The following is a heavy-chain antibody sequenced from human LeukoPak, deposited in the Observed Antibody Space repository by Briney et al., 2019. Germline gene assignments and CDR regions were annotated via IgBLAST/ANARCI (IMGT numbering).Heavy chain of an antibody. CDR2: ISWNSGSI. CDR3: AKVDMRLGYCSN. Sequence: GGSLRLSYAASGFTFSSYWMHWVRQAPGKGLEWVSGISWNSGSIGYADSVKGRFTISRDNAKNSLYLQMNSLRAEDTALYYCAKVDMRLGYCSNWGQGTLVTVSS. CDR1: GFTFSSYW. V-gene: IGHV3-9*01. D-gene: IGHD2-2*01. J-gene: IGHJ4*02.